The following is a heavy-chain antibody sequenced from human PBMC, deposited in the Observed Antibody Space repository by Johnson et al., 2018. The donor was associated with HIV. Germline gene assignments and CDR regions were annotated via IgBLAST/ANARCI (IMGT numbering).Heavy chain of an antibody. Sequence: MQLVESGGGLVQPGGSLRLSCAASGFTFDDYGMSWVRQAPGKGLEWVSGINWNGGSTYYADSVKGRFTLSRDSSKNTLYLQMNSLRAEDTAVYYCAREIGGSYYRDAFDIWGQGTMVTVSS. V-gene: IGHV3-20*04. CDR3: AREIGGSYYRDAFDI. D-gene: IGHD1-26*01. CDR2: INWNGGST. CDR1: GFTFDDYG. J-gene: IGHJ3*02.